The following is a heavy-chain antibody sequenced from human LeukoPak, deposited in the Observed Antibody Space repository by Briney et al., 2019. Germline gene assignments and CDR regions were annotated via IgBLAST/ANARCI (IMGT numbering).Heavy chain of an antibody. V-gene: IGHV4-4*07. J-gene: IGHJ5*02. CDR3: SREVMDHVYDYCSGRYSEYNWFDR. D-gene: IGHD3-10*01. CDR1: GGSISSYY. Sequence: SETLSLTCTVSGGSISSYYWSWIRQPPGKGLEWIGRIYSSGSTNYNPSLKSRVTISVDTSKNQFSLKLSSVTAADTAGYYLSREVMDHVYDYCSGRYSEYNWFDRWGQGTLVTVSS. CDR2: IYSSGST.